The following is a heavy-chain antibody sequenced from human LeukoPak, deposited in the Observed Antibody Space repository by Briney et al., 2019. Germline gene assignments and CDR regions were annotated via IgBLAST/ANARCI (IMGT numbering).Heavy chain of an antibody. CDR2: IYYSGST. CDR3: ARRLSSSCNDAFDI. V-gene: IGHV4-39*01. CDR1: GGSISSSSYY. J-gene: IGHJ3*02. Sequence: SETLSLTCTVSGGSISSSSYYWGWIRQPPGKGLEWVGSIYYSGSTYYNPSLKSRVTISVDTSKNQFSLKLSSVTAADTAVYYCARRLSSSCNDAFDIWGQGTMVTVSS. D-gene: IGHD6-13*01.